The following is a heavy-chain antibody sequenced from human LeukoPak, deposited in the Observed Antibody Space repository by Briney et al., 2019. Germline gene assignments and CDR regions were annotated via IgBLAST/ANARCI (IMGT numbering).Heavy chain of an antibody. CDR3: ARFSRFRWYSDAFDI. Sequence: PSETLSLTCTVSGGSISSYYWSWIRQPPGKELEWIGYIYYSGSTNYNPSLKSRVTISVDTSKNQFSLKLSSVTAADTAVYYCARFSRFRWYSDAFDIWGQGTMVTVCS. CDR2: IYYSGST. J-gene: IGHJ3*02. D-gene: IGHD6-13*01. CDR1: GGSISSYY. V-gene: IGHV4-59*08.